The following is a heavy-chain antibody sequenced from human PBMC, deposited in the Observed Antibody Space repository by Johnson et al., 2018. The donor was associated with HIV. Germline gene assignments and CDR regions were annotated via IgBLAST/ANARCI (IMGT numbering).Heavy chain of an antibody. J-gene: IGHJ3*02. V-gene: IGHV3-30*18. CDR1: GFTFNTYG. CDR2: MSHDGSNK. CDR3: AKGYYDSPFGFDI. Sequence: QEKLVESGGGVVQTGTSLRLSCAASGFTFNTYGMHWVRQAPGKGLEWVALMSHDGSNKYYTDPVKGRFTISRDNSKNALYLQMHNLTTEDTAVYYCAKGYYDSPFGFDIWGQGTMVIVSS. D-gene: IGHD3-3*01.